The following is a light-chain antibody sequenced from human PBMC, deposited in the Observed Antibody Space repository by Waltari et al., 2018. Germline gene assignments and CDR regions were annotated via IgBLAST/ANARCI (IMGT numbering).Light chain of an antibody. CDR1: SSDSGAYAS. V-gene: IGLV2-14*01. CDR2: DVT. Sequence: SALTQPDSVSGSPGQSITISCSGISSDSGAYASVSWYQQNPGKAPKVIIYDVTSRPAGVSIRFSGAKAGSSASLTISGLQPEDEADYYCSSFTTSTTGIFGGGTRLTVL. CDR3: SSFTTSTTGI. J-gene: IGLJ2*01.